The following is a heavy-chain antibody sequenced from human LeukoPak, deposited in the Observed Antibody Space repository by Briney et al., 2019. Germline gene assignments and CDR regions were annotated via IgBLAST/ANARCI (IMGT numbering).Heavy chain of an antibody. V-gene: IGHV4-59*08. CDR2: IYYSGST. CDR1: GGSISSYY. Sequence: SGPTLVKPSETLSLTCTVSGGSISSYYWSWIRQPPGKGLEWIGYIYYSGSTNYNPSLKSRVTISGDTYKNQFSLQLSSVTAADTAVYYCARLAVTPYYFDYWGQGTLVTVSS. CDR3: ARLAVTPYYFDY. D-gene: IGHD2-21*02. J-gene: IGHJ4*02.